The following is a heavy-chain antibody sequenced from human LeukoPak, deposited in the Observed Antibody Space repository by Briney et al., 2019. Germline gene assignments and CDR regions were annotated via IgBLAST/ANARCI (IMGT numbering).Heavy chain of an antibody. D-gene: IGHD6-13*01. CDR1: GFTFSSYW. V-gene: IGHV3-74*01. J-gene: IGHJ4*02. CDR3: ARAMPGTAATSFDY. CDR2: INTDGSST. Sequence: GGSLRLSCAASGFTFSSYWMHWVRQAPGKGLVWVSRINTDGSSTSYADSVKGRFTISRDNAKNTLYLQMNSLRAEDTAVYYCARAMPGTAATSFDYWGQGTLVTVSS.